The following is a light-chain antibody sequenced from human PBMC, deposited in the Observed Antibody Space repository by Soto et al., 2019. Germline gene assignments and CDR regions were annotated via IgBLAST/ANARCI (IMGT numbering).Light chain of an antibody. V-gene: IGKV1-39*01. CDR1: QSINSY. Sequence: DIQMTQSPSSLSASVGDRVTITCRARQSINSYLNWYQQTPGTAPKLLIYDASSLQSGVPSRFRGSGSGTDSTLTISSLQPDDFATYYCQQSYTIPLTFGGGTKVDIK. CDR2: DAS. J-gene: IGKJ4*01. CDR3: QQSYTIPLT.